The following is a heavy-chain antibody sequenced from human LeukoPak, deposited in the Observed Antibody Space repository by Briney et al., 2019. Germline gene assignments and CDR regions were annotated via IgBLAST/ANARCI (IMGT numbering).Heavy chain of an antibody. CDR3: AKDQASGWHHDAFDI. Sequence: GGSLRLSCAASGFTLSSYAMSWVRQAPGKGLEWGSAISGSGGSTYYADSVKGRFTISRDNSKNTLYLQMNSLRAEETAVYYCAKDQASGWHHDAFDIWGQGTMVTVSS. J-gene: IGHJ3*02. CDR2: ISGSGGST. CDR1: GFTLSSYA. V-gene: IGHV3-23*01. D-gene: IGHD6-19*01.